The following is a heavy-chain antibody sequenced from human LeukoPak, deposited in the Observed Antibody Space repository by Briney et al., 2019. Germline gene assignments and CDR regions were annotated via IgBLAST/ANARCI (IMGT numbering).Heavy chain of an antibody. CDR3: ARGREFGELPFDY. D-gene: IGHD3-10*01. J-gene: IGHJ4*02. CDR1: GYTFTGYY. CDR2: INPNSGGT. V-gene: IGHV1-2*04. Sequence: ASVKVSCKASGYTFTGYYMHWVRQAPGQELEWMGWINPNSGGTNYAQKFQGWVTMARDTSISTAYMELSRLRSDDTAVYYCARGREFGELPFDYWGQGALVTVSS.